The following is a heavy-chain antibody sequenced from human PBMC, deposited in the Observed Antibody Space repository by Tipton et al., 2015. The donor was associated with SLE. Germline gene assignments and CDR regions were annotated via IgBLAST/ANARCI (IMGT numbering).Heavy chain of an antibody. J-gene: IGHJ4*02. CDR1: GASISSYY. D-gene: IGHD5-24*01. CDR3: ARLTTLATFYS. V-gene: IGHV4-59*06. Sequence: GLVKPSETLSLTCTVSGASISSYYWSWVRQPPGKGLEWIGYIYYSGSTYYNPSLKSRVTISVDMSRNQFSLRLSSVTAADTAVYYCARLTTLATFYSWGQGTRVTVSS. CDR2: IYYSGST.